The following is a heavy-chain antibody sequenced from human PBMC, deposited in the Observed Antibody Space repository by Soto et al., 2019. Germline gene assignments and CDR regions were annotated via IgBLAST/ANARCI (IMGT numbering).Heavy chain of an antibody. D-gene: IGHD3-9*01. V-gene: IGHV3-48*03. CDR3: ARYGTRADW. J-gene: IGHJ1*01. CDR1: GFTFASHA. CDR2: ISSTGVTT. Sequence: EAQLLESGGDLIQPGGSLTLSCAASGFTFASHAMSWVRQAPGKGLEWVAYISSTGVTTYYAESVEGRFTISRDNAKSSLFLHLSSLRVEDTAVYYCARYGTRADWWGLGTQVTVSS.